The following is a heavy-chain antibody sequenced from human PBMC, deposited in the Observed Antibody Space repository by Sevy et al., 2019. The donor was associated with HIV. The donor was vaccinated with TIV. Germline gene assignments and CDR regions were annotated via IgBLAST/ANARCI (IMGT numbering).Heavy chain of an antibody. CDR1: GFTLSNYD. V-gene: IGHV3-30*02. CDR2: IQYDGSIQ. J-gene: IGHJ4*02. Sequence: GESLKISCIESGFTLSNYDIHWVRQAAGKGLEWVAFIQYDGSIQYYADSVKGRFTISRDNSKNTLYLQMNSLRPEDTAIYYCAKGGSKSGYALGYWGQRTLVTVSS. D-gene: IGHD5-12*01. CDR3: AKGGSKSGYALGY.